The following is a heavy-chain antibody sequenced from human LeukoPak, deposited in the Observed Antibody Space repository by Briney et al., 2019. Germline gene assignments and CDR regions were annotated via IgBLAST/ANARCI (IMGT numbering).Heavy chain of an antibody. J-gene: IGHJ3*02. CDR2: IYYSGST. CDR3: AREANNWGSSRAFDI. D-gene: IGHD7-27*01. V-gene: IGHV4-59*01. Sequence: PSETLSLTCTVSGGSISSYYWSWIRQPPGKGLEWIGYIYYSGSTNYNPSLKSRVTISVDTSKSQFSLKLSSVTAADTAVYYRAREANNWGSSRAFDIWGQGTMVTVSS. CDR1: GGSISSYY.